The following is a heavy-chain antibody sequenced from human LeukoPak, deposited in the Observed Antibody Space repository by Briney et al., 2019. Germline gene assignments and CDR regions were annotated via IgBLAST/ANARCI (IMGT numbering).Heavy chain of an antibody. CDR3: AKGSQGSSGYYCSEY. V-gene: IGHV3-74*01. D-gene: IGHD3-22*01. CDR1: GFIFSSYW. J-gene: IGHJ4*02. Sequence: GGSLRLSCAASGFIFSSYWMHWVRQAPGKGLVWVSRINSDGSSTSYADSVKGRFTISRDNSKNTLYLQMNSLRAEDTAVYYCAKGSQGSSGYYCSEYWGQGTLVTVSS. CDR2: INSDGSST.